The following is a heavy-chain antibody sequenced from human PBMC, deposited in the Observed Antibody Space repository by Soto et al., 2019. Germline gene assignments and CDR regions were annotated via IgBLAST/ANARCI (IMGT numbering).Heavy chain of an antibody. V-gene: IGHV1-69*13. CDR1: GGTFSSYA. CDR3: ARAGMVATTRGYYYYGMDV. CDR2: IIPIFGTT. Sequence: ASVKVSCKASGGTFSSYAISWVRQAPGQGLEWMGGIIPIFGTTNYAQKFQGRVTITADESTSTAYMELSSLRSEDTAVYYCARAGMVATTRGYYYYGMDVWGQGTTVTVSS. D-gene: IGHD5-12*01. J-gene: IGHJ6*02.